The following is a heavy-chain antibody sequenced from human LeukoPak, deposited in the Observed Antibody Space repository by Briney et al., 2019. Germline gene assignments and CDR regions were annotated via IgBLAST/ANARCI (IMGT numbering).Heavy chain of an antibody. V-gene: IGHV3-21*01. CDR2: ISPSSSYI. CDR3: ARDRYSTSLDAFDI. CDR1: GFTFSTYN. D-gene: IGHD6-13*01. J-gene: IGHJ3*02. Sequence: PGGSLRLSCAASGFTFSTYNINWVRQAPGRGLEWVSSISPSSSYIYYADSVKGQFTISRDNAKNSLYLQMNSLRAEDTAVYYCARDRYSTSLDAFDIWGQGTMATVSS.